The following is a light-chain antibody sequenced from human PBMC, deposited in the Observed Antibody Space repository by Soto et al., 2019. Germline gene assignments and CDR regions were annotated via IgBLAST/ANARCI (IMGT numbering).Light chain of an antibody. CDR2: SNN. Sequence: QSVLTQPPSASGTPGQRVTISCSGSSSNIGSNYVYWYQQLPGTAPKLLIYSNNQRPSGDPDRFSGSKSGTSASLAISGLRSEDEADYYCAAWDDSLSVLYVFGTGTKVTVL. V-gene: IGLV1-47*02. CDR1: SSNIGSNY. CDR3: AAWDDSLSVLYV. J-gene: IGLJ1*01.